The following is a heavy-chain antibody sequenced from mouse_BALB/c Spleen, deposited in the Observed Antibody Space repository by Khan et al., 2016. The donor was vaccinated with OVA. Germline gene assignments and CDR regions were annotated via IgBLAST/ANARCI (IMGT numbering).Heavy chain of an antibody. CDR1: GYIFTSYC. Sequence: VQLKQSGAELVRPGASVKLSCKTSGYIFTSYCIHWVKQRSGQGLEWIARIYPGTGSIYYNETFKGKATLTADKSSSTALMQMSSLKSEDSAGDFCARGVDSDEAWFAYWGQGTLVTVSA. CDR2: IYPGTGSI. V-gene: IGHV1-76*01. J-gene: IGHJ3*01. D-gene: IGHD1-1*02. CDR3: ARGVDSDEAWFAY.